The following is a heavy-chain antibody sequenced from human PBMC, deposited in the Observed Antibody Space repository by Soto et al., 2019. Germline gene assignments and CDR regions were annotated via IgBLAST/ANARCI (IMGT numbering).Heavy chain of an antibody. D-gene: IGHD3-3*01. CDR3: ARATIFGVVIGMHV. CDR2: INHSGST. J-gene: IGHJ6*02. Sequence: SETLSLTCAVYGGSFSGYYWSWIRQPPGKGLEWIGEINHSGSTNYNPSLKSRVTISVDTSKNQFSLKLSSVTAADTAVYYCARATIFGVVIGMHVWGQGTTVTVSS. CDR1: GGSFSGYY. V-gene: IGHV4-34*01.